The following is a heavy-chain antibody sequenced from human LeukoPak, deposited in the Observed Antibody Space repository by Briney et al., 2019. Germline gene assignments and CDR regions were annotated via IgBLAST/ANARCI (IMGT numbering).Heavy chain of an antibody. CDR3: ERGGGNDNYFDY. D-gene: IGHD1-1*01. Sequence: GGSLRLSCAASGFTFSSYEMNCVRQAPGKGLEWVSYICSSGSTIYYADSVKGRFTISRDNAKNSLYLQMNSLRAEDTAVYYCERGGGNDNYFDYWGQGTLVTVSS. J-gene: IGHJ4*02. CDR2: ICSSGSTI. CDR1: GFTFSSYE. V-gene: IGHV3-48*03.